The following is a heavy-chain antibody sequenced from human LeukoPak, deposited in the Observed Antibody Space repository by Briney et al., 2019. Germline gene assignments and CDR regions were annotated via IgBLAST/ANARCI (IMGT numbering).Heavy chain of an antibody. V-gene: IGHV3-48*04. CDR3: ARDLSLYCSGGSCYSLNY. CDR2: ISSSSSTI. J-gene: IGHJ4*02. CDR1: GFTFGSYS. Sequence: GGSLRLSCAASGFTFGSYSMNWVRQAPGKGLEWVSYISSSSSTIYYADSVKGRFTISRDNAKNSLYLQMNSLRAEDTAVYYCARDLSLYCSGGSCYSLNYWGQGPLVTVSS. D-gene: IGHD2-15*01.